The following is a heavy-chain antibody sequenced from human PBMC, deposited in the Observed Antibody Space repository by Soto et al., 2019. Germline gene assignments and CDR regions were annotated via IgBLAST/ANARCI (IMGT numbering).Heavy chain of an antibody. Sequence: KRAGASVKVSCKASGYTFTSYAMHWVRQAPGQRLEWMGWINAGNGNTKYSQKFQGRVTITRDTSASTAYMELSSLRSEDTAVYYFARVVNSSDTFDYWCPGPLVTVSS. D-gene: IGHD5-18*01. CDR3: ARVVNSSDTFDY. CDR1: GYTFTSYA. CDR2: INAGNGNT. J-gene: IGHJ4*02. V-gene: IGHV1-3*01.